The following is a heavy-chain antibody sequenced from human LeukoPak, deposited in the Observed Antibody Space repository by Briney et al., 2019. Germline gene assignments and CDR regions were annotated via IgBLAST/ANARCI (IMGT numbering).Heavy chain of an antibody. V-gene: IGHV3-23*01. D-gene: IGHD5-18*01. J-gene: IGHJ5*02. CDR3: AKTGDTVLVINWFDP. CDR2: ISGSGGST. Sequence: GGSLRLSCAASGFTFSSYAMSWVRQAPGKGLECVSVISGSGGSTYYTDSVKGRFTISRDNSKNTLYLQMNSLTVEDTAVYYCAKTGDTVLVINWFDPWGQGTLVTVSS. CDR1: GFTFSSYA.